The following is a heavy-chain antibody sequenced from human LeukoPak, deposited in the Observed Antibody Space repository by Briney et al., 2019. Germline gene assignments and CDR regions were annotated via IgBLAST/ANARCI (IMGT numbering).Heavy chain of an antibody. CDR1: GFTFSSHW. CDR2: INSDGSST. V-gene: IGHV3-74*01. J-gene: IGHJ3*02. D-gene: IGHD3-9*01. CDR3: ARVRQLRYFDLPDAFDI. Sequence: GGSLRLSCAASGFTFSSHWMHWVRQVPGKGLVWVSRINSDGSSTSYADSVKGRFTISRDNARNTLYLQMNNLRAEDAAVYYCARVRQLRYFDLPDAFDIWGQGTMVTVSS.